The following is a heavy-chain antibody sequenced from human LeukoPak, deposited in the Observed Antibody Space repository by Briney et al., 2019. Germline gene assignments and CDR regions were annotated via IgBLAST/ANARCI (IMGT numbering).Heavy chain of an antibody. CDR1: GFTFSSYG. V-gene: IGHV3-30*18. D-gene: IGHD5-18*01. CDR3: AKDEGYSYGIRDDHFDY. Sequence: GRSLRLSCAVSGFTFSSYGMHWVRQAPGKGLEWVAVISYDGSNKYYADSVKGRFTISRDNSKNTLYLQMNSLRAEDTAVYYCAKDEGYSYGIRDDHFDYWGQGTLVTVSS. CDR2: ISYDGSNK. J-gene: IGHJ4*02.